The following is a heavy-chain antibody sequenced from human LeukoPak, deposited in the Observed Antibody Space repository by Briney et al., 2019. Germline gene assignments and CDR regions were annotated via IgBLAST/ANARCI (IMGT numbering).Heavy chain of an antibody. CDR3: AKERRGWYAEN. J-gene: IGHJ4*02. CDR1: GFTFSSYA. V-gene: IGHV3-30*04. CDR2: ISYDGRNK. D-gene: IGHD6-19*01. Sequence: GGSLRLSCAASGFTFSSYAMHWVRQAPGKGLEWVALISYDGRNKYYADSVKGRSTISRDNSKNTLDLQMNSLRAEDTAVYYCAKERRGWYAENWGQGTLVTVSS.